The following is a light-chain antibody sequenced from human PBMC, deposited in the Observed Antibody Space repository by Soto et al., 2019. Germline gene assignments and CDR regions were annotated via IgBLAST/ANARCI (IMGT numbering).Light chain of an antibody. Sequence: EIVLTQSPGTLSLSPGERATLSCRASQSVSSSYLAWYQQKPGQAPRLLIYGASSRATGIPDRFSGSGSGTDFTLTISRLEPEDFVVYYCQQSGRRAFGQGTKVEIK. J-gene: IGKJ1*01. CDR3: QQSGRRA. CDR2: GAS. V-gene: IGKV3-20*01. CDR1: QSVSSSY.